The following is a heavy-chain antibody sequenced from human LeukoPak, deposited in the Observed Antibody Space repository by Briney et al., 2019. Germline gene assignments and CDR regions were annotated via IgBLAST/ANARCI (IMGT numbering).Heavy chain of an antibody. Sequence: GESLKISCKGSGYIFSNYWIAWVRQMPGKGLEWMGIIYPDDSDIRYSPSFQDQVTISADKSIATASLQWTSLKTSDTAMYYCVRVPGDSSGSDYFDYWGQGTLVTVSS. CDR2: IYPDDSDI. CDR3: VRVPGDSSGSDYFDY. D-gene: IGHD3-10*01. J-gene: IGHJ4*02. V-gene: IGHV5-51*01. CDR1: GYIFSNYW.